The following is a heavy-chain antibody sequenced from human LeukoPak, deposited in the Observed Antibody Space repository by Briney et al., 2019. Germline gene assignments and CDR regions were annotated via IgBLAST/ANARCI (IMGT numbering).Heavy chain of an antibody. CDR2: ISGSGGST. V-gene: IGHV3-23*01. D-gene: IGHD2-15*01. Sequence: GGSLRLSCAASGFSFSNYGMHWVRQAPGKGLEWVSGISGSGGSTYYADSVKGRFTISRDNSKNTLYLQMNSLRAEDTAVYYCASASPAADYWGQGTLVTVSS. CDR1: GFSFSNYG. J-gene: IGHJ4*02. CDR3: ASASPAADY.